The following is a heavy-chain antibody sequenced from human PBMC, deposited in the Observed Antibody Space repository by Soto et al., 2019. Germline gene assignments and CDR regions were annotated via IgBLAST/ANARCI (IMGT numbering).Heavy chain of an antibody. CDR2: IYPGDSDT. Sequence: GESRKICCKGSGYSFTGYWIGWVRRMPGKGLGWMGVIYPGDSDTRYSPSFQGQVTISADKSISTAYLQWSSLKASDTAMYYCARTYYYDRSGYSPIGYYYGMDVWGQATTVTVSS. CDR3: ARTYYYDRSGYSPIGYYYGMDV. D-gene: IGHD3-22*01. CDR1: GYSFTGYW. V-gene: IGHV5-51*01. J-gene: IGHJ6*02.